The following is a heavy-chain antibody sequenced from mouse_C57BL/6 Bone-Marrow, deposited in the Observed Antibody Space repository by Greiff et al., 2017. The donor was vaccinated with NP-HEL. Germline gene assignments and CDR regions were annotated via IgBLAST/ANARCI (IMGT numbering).Heavy chain of an antibody. J-gene: IGHJ4*01. CDR3: AKFYGSSFYYAMDY. V-gene: IGHV1-77*01. CDR2: IGPGSGST. D-gene: IGHD1-1*01. CDR1: GYTFTDYY. Sequence: VQLQQSGAELVKPGASVKISCKASGYTFTDYYINWVKQRPGQGLEWIGKIGPGSGSTYYNEKFKGKATLTADKSSSTAYMQLSSLTSEDSAVYFCAKFYGSSFYYAMDYWGQGTSVTVSS.